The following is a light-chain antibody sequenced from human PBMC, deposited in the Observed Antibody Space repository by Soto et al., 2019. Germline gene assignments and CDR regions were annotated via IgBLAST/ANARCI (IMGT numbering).Light chain of an antibody. V-gene: IGLV2-14*01. CDR3: CSYVGATTYV. J-gene: IGLJ1*01. CDR2: EVS. Sequence: QSALTQPASVSGSPGQSITISCTGTSSDIGGYNLISWYQQHPGKAPKLMIYEVSNRPSGVSNRFSGSKSGNTASLTISGLQAEDEAEYYCCSYVGATTYVFGSGTKVTVL. CDR1: SSDIGGYNL.